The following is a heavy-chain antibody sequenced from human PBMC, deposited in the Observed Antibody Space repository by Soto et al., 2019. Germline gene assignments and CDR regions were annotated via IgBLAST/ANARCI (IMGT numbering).Heavy chain of an antibody. CDR1: GGSISSGGYY. V-gene: IGHV4-31*03. Sequence: PSETLSLTCTVSGGSISSGGYYWSWIRQHPGKGLEWIGYIYYSGSTYYNPSLKSRVTISVDTSKNQFSLKLSSVTAADTAVYYCARVGGIVVVVAATDSRGNFADYWGQGTLVTVSS. CDR3: ARVGGIVVVVAATDSRGNFADY. J-gene: IGHJ4*02. CDR2: IYYSGST. D-gene: IGHD2-15*01.